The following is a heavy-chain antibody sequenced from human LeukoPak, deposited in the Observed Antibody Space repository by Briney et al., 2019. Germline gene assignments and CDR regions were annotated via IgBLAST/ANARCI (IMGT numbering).Heavy chain of an antibody. J-gene: IGHJ5*02. V-gene: IGHV3-23*01. CDR2: IRGSGGRT. CDR3: AKTFGIAAAGTNWFDP. Sequence: GGCLRLSCAASGFTFSSYVIWWVRQARGWGLEWVSAIRGSGGRTFYADSVKGRFTISRDNSQNTLYLQMNSLRAEDTAVYYCAKTFGIAAAGTNWFDPWGQGTLPTVPS. CDR1: GFTFSSYV. D-gene: IGHD6-13*01.